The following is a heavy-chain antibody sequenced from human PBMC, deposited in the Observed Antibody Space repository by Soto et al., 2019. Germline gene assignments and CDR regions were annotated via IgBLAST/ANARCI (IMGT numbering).Heavy chain of an antibody. CDR2: ISSSNSTI. Sequence: GGSLRLSCAASGFTFSSYSMNWVRQAPGKGLEWVSYISSSNSTIYYADSVKGRFTISRDNAKNSLYLQMNSLRAEDTAVYYCARAIVVVPAAIPYYYGMDVWGQGTTVTVSS. V-gene: IGHV3-48*01. CDR3: ARAIVVVPAAIPYYYGMDV. D-gene: IGHD2-2*01. CDR1: GFTFSSYS. J-gene: IGHJ6*02.